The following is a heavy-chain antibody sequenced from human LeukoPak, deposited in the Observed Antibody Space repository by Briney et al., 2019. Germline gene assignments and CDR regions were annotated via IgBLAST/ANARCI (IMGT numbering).Heavy chain of an antibody. Sequence: KPSETLSLTCIVSGDSVSNGNYYWSWLRQPPGKALEWIGYIYYTGSTYYNPSLEGRVTISVDTSRNHFSVKLNSVTAADTAVYYCARSQNYYGSGDYWSQGTLVTVSS. CDR1: GDSVSNGNYY. V-gene: IGHV4-61*03. D-gene: IGHD3-10*01. CDR2: IYYTGST. CDR3: ARSQNYYGSGDY. J-gene: IGHJ4*02.